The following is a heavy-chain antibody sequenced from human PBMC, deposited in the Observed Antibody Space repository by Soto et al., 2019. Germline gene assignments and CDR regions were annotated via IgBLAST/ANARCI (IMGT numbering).Heavy chain of an antibody. CDR2: VYYSGFT. CDR3: ARDWGTGTYDY. CDR1: PGSMTTYY. D-gene: IGHD1-1*01. Sequence: QVQLQESGPGLVKPSETLSLTCSVSPGSMTTYYWSWIRQPPGKGLEWIGYVYYSGFTNSNPSLKSRVTISIDTSKNQFSLKLTSVTAADAAVYYCARDWGTGTYDYWGQGSLVTVSS. V-gene: IGHV4-59*01. J-gene: IGHJ4*02.